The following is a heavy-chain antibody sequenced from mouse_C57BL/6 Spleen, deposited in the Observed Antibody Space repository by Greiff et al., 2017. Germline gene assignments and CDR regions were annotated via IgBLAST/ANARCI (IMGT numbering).Heavy chain of an antibody. CDR1: GYTFTSYG. D-gene: IGHD2-4*01. J-gene: IGHJ4*01. CDR3: ARVDYDYVLSYAMDY. CDR2: IYPRSGNT. V-gene: IGHV1-81*01. Sequence: QVQLQQSGAELARPGASVKLSCKASGYTFTSYGISWVKQRPGQGLEWIGAIYPRSGNTYYNEKFKGKATLAADKSSSTAYMELRSLTSEDSAVYFCARVDYDYVLSYAMDYWGQGTSVTVSS.